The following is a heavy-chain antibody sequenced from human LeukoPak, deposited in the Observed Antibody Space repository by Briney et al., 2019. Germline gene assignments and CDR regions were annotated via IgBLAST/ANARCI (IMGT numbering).Heavy chain of an antibody. CDR3: ARDQAPYSSGWSYFDY. D-gene: IGHD6-19*01. Sequence: ASVKVSCKASGYTFTNYGISWVRQAPGQGLEWMGWINAYNGNTNYAQKLQGRVTMTTDTSTTTAYMELRSLRSDDTAVYYCARDQAPYSSGWSYFDYWGQGTLVTVSS. CDR2: INAYNGNT. J-gene: IGHJ4*02. CDR1: GYTFTNYG. V-gene: IGHV1-18*01.